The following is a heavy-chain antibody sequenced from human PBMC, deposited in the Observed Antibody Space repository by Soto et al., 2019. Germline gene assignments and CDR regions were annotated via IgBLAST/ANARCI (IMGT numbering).Heavy chain of an antibody. D-gene: IGHD2-15*01. V-gene: IGHV3-30-3*01. Sequence: QVQLVESGGGVVQPGRSLRLSCAASGFTFSSYAMHWVRQAPGKGLEWVAVISYDGSNKYYADSVKGRFTISRDNSKNTLYLQMHSLRAEDTAVYYCARDCSGGSCHEYFQHWGQGTLVTVSS. CDR1: GFTFSSYA. CDR3: ARDCSGGSCHEYFQH. CDR2: ISYDGSNK. J-gene: IGHJ1*01.